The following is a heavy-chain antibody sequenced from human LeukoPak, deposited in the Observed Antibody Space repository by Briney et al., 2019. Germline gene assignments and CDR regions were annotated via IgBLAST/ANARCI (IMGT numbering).Heavy chain of an antibody. V-gene: IGHV4-39*07. CDR3: ARQLRGLYYYYYMDV. CDR2: IYYSGST. D-gene: IGHD5-18*01. CDR1: GGSISSSSYY. J-gene: IGHJ6*03. Sequence: SETLSLTCTVSGGSISSSSYYWGWIRQPPGKGLEWIGSIYYSGSTYYNPSLKSRVTISVDTSKNQFSLKLSSVTAADTAVYYCARQLRGLYYYYYMDVWGKGTTVTVSS.